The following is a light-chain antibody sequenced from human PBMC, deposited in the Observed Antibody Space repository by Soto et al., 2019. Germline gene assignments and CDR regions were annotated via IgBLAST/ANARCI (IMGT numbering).Light chain of an antibody. CDR1: QSVSSSY. V-gene: IGKV3-20*01. J-gene: IGKJ1*01. CDR2: VAS. Sequence: IVLTQSPGTLSLSPGERATLSCRASQSVSSSYLAWYQQKPGQAPRLPIYVASSRATGIPDRFSGSGSGTDFTLTISRLEPEDFAVYYCQQYGSSLRTFGQGTKLDIK. CDR3: QQYGSSLRT.